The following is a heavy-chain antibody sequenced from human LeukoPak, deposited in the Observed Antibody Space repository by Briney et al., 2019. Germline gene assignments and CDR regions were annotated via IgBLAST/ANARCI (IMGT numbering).Heavy chain of an antibody. V-gene: IGHV3-48*03. J-gene: IGHJ4*02. Sequence: SGGSLRLSCAASGFVFSGYEMNWVRQAPGKGLEWISSISTPGRTLNYADSVKGRFTISRDNAKNSLYLQMNSLSAEDTAVYYCARGDDYGDSLVAYWGQGTLLTVSS. CDR2: ISTPGRTL. CDR1: GFVFSGYE. D-gene: IGHD4-17*01. CDR3: ARGDDYGDSLVAY.